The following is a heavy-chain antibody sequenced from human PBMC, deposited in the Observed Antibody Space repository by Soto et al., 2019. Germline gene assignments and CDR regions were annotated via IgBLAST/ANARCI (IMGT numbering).Heavy chain of an antibody. CDR2: LYSGGTT. D-gene: IGHD5-12*01. V-gene: IGHV3-53*01. J-gene: IGHJ3*02. CDR1: GFTVSGTH. Sequence: EVQLVESGGGSIQPGGSLRLSCAASGFTVSGTHMTWVRRAPGKGPEWVSLLYSGGTTYYAASVKGRFTISRDNSKNTLYLQMNTLRAEDTAVYYCAIRRGYRGYDSAFDTWGQGTMVTVSS. CDR3: AIRRGYRGYDSAFDT.